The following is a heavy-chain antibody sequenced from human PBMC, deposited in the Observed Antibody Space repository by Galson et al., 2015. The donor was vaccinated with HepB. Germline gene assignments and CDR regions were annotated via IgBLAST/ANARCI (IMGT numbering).Heavy chain of an antibody. CDR1: GFTFSSYS. V-gene: IGHV3-48*02. J-gene: IGHJ4*02. CDR2: ISSSSSTI. CDR3: ARDGVVPAARGSTWFDY. D-gene: IGHD2-2*01. Sequence: SLRLSCAASGFTFSSYSMNWVRQAPGKGLEWVSYISSSSSTIYYADSVKGRFTISRDNAKNSLYLQMNSLRDEDTAVYYCARDGVVPAARGSTWFDYWGQGTLVTVSS.